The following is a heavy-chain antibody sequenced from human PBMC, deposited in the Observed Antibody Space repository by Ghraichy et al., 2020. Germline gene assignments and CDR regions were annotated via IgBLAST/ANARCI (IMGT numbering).Heavy chain of an antibody. D-gene: IGHD2-8*01. CDR1: GDSVSSNSAH. V-gene: IGHV6-1*01. CDR3: ARGSNYAFDI. Sequence: SQNLSLTCAISGDSVSSNSAHWNWIRQSPSRGLEWLGRTYYRSKWYHDFAVSVKSRVTVNPDTSKNQFSLQLNSVTPEDTAVYYCARGSNYAFDIWGQGAMVTVSS. CDR2: TYYRSKWYH. J-gene: IGHJ3*02.